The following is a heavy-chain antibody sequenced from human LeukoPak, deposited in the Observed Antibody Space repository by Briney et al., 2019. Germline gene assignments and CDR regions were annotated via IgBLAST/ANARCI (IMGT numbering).Heavy chain of an antibody. CDR1: GYTFTSYD. CDR3: ARATYYDFWSGYYAVYYYYGMDV. CDR2: MNPNSGNT. J-gene: IGHJ6*02. V-gene: IGHV1-8*01. Sequence: GASVKVSCKASGYTFTSYDINWVRQATGQGLEWMGWMNPNSGNTGYAQKFQGRVTKTRNTSISTAYMELSSLRSEDTAVYYCARATYYDFWSGYYAVYYYYGMDVWGQGTTVTVSS. D-gene: IGHD3-3*01.